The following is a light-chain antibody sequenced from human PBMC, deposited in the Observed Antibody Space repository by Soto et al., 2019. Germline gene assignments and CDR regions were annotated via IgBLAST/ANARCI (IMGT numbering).Light chain of an antibody. Sequence: QSALTQPASVSGSPGQSITISCTGTSRDVGGYNYVSWYQQHPGKAPKLMIYDVTNRPSGVSNRFSGSKSGNTASLTISGHQAEDEADYYCSSYTSSSSPLVFGGGTKLTVL. J-gene: IGLJ3*02. CDR1: SRDVGGYNY. V-gene: IGLV2-14*01. CDR2: DVT. CDR3: SSYTSSSSPLV.